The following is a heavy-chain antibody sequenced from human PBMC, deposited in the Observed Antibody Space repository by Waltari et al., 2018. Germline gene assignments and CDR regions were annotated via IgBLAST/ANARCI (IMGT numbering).Heavy chain of an antibody. J-gene: IGHJ6*02. CDR1: GCTFSSYA. CDR2: IIPIFGTA. CDR3: ARGLLWFREGGMDV. D-gene: IGHD3-10*01. V-gene: IGHV1-69*08. Sequence: QVQLVQSGAEVKKPGSSVKVSCKASGCTFSSYAIRWVRQPPGQGLEWMGRIIPIFGTANYAQKFQGRVTITADKSTSTAYMELSSLRSEDTAVYYCARGLLWFREGGMDVWGQGTTVTVSS.